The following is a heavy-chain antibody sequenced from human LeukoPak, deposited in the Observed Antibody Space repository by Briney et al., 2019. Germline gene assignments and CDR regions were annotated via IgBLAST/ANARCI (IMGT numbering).Heavy chain of an antibody. CDR3: ARRRSGYSYGYAHWGYDY. J-gene: IGHJ4*02. Sequence: SETLSLTCTVSGGSISSYYWSWIRQPPGKGLEGIGYIYYSGSTNYNPSLKSRVTISVDTSKNQFSLKLSSVTAADTAVYYCARRRSGYSYGYAHWGYDYWGQGTLVTVSS. CDR2: IYYSGST. CDR1: GGSISSYY. D-gene: IGHD5-18*01. V-gene: IGHV4-59*12.